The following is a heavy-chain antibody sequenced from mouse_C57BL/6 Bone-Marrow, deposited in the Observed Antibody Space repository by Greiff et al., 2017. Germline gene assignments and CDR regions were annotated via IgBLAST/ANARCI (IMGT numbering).Heavy chain of an antibody. V-gene: IGHV1-81*01. D-gene: IGHD1-1*01. Sequence: VQLQQSGAELARPGASVKLSCKASGYTFTSYGISWVKQRTGQGLEWIGEIYPRSGNTYYNEKFKGKATLTADKSSSTAYMELRSLTSEDSAVYFGARGRGNYYGSSGGFAYWGQGTLVTVSA. CDR1: GYTFTSYG. CDR2: IYPRSGNT. CDR3: ARGRGNYYGSSGGFAY. J-gene: IGHJ3*01.